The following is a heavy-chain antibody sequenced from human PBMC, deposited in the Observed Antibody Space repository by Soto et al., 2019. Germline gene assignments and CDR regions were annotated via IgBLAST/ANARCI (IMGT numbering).Heavy chain of an antibody. D-gene: IGHD2-21*02. Sequence: SETLSLTCTVSGGSISSYYWSWIRQPPGKGLEWIGYIYYSGSTNYNPSLKSRVTISVDTSKNQFSLKLSSVTAADTAVYYCERESTGVTDYNWFDPWGQGTLVTVYS. V-gene: IGHV4-59*01. CDR1: GGSISSYY. J-gene: IGHJ5*02. CDR3: ERESTGVTDYNWFDP. CDR2: IYYSGST.